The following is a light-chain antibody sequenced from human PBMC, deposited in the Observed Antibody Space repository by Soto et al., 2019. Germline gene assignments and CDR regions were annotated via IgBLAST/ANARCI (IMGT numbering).Light chain of an antibody. CDR2: KAS. V-gene: IGKV1-5*03. J-gene: IGKJ1*01. Sequence: DIQMTQSPSTLSASVGDTVAITCRASQNINSWLAWYQHKPGKAPQLLIYKASTLRSGVPSRFSGSESGTEFTLTISSVQSEDFAIFYCHQYNRWPRTFGQGTKVDI. CDR3: HQYNRWPRT. CDR1: QNINSW.